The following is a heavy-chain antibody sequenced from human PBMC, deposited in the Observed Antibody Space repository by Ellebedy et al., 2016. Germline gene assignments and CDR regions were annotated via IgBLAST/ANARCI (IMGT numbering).Heavy chain of an antibody. D-gene: IGHD2-15*01. CDR1: GYSISSGYY. Sequence: GSLRLSXTVSGYSISSGYYWGWIRQPPGKGLEWIGSIYHSGSTYYNPSLKSRVTISVDTSKNQFSLRLSSVTAADTAMYYCTKDGYCRGGICYRDNWGQGTLVTVSS. CDR3: TKDGYCRGGICYRDN. CDR2: IYHSGST. J-gene: IGHJ4*02. V-gene: IGHV4-38-2*02.